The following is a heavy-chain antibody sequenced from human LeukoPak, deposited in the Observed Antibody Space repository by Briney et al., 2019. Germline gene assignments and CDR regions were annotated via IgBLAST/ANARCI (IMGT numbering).Heavy chain of an antibody. Sequence: ASVKVSCKVSGYTLTELSMHWVRQAPGKGLEWMGGFDPEDGETIYAQKFQGRVTMTEDTSTDTAYMELSSLRSEDTAVYYCARGVRLGELSLYYFDYWGQGTLVTVSS. D-gene: IGHD3-16*02. J-gene: IGHJ4*02. CDR3: ARGVRLGELSLYYFDY. CDR1: GYTLTELS. CDR2: FDPEDGET. V-gene: IGHV1-24*01.